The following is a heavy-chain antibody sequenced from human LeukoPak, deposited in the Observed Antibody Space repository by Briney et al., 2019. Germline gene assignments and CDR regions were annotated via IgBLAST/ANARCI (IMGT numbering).Heavy chain of an antibody. J-gene: IGHJ4*02. D-gene: IGHD5-18*01. V-gene: IGHV3-23*01. CDR2: ISGSGGST. CDR1: GFTFGSYA. Sequence: GGSLRLSCVGSGFTFGSYAMTWVRQAPGKGLQWVAVISGSGGSTYYADSVQGRFIISRDNFENTLYLQMNSLRAEDTAVYHCAKGADGYSYGCRGDYWGQGTLVTVSS. CDR3: AKGADGYSYGCRGDY.